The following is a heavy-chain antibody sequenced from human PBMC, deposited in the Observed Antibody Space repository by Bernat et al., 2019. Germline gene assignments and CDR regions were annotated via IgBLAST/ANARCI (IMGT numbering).Heavy chain of an antibody. V-gene: IGHV1-46*01. CDR3: ARKRDYSYGMDV. Sequence: QEQLVQSGAEVKNPGASVRLSCKASGYTFSSYYMHWVRQAPGQGLEWMGISRPSGGSTTCAQRFQGRVTMTRDTSTSTAYMELSGLTSEDTAVYYCARKRDYSYGMDVWGQGTTVTVSS. CDR2: SRPSGGST. J-gene: IGHJ6*02. CDR1: GYTFSSYY.